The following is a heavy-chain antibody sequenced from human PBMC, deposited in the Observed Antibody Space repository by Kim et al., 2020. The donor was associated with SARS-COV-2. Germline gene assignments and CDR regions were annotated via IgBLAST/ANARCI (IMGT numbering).Heavy chain of an antibody. V-gene: IGHV4-34*01. J-gene: IGHJ4*02. Sequence: SETLSLTCAVYGGSFSGYYWSWIRQPPGKGLEWIGEINHSGSTNYNPSLKSRVTISVDTSKNQFSLKLSSVTAADTAVYYCARGRGSYSYWGQGTLVTVSS. CDR3: ARGRGSYSY. CDR2: INHSGST. CDR1: GGSFSGYY. D-gene: IGHD1-26*01.